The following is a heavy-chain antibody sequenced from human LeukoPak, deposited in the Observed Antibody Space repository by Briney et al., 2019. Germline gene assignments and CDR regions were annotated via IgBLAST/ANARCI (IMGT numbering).Heavy chain of an antibody. CDR2: ISASGGST. J-gene: IGHJ5*02. CDR1: GFTFSSYD. V-gene: IGHV3-23*01. Sequence: GGSLRLSCAASGFTFSSYDMSWVRQAPGKGLEWVSAISASGGSTYYADSVKGRFTISRDNSKNTLYLQMNSLRAEDTAVYYCAKGYNYSKGWFDPWGQGTLVTVSS. CDR3: AKGYNYSKGWFDP. D-gene: IGHD4-11*01.